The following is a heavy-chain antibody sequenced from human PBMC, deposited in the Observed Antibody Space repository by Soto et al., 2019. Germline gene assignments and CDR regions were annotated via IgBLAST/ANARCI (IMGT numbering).Heavy chain of an antibody. Sequence: GGSLRLSCAASGFTFSSYAMSWVRQAPGKGLEWVSAISGSGGSTYYADSVKGRFTISRDNSKNTLYLQMNSLRAEDTAVYYCAKKLRGYCSSTSCSDLVDYWGQGTLVTVSS. CDR1: GFTFSSYA. D-gene: IGHD2-2*01. V-gene: IGHV3-23*01. CDR2: ISGSGGST. CDR3: AKKLRGYCSSTSCSDLVDY. J-gene: IGHJ4*02.